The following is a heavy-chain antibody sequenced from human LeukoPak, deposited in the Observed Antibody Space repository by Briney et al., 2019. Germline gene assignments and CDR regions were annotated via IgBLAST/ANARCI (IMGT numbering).Heavy chain of an antibody. Sequence: GGSLRLSCAASGFTVSTYYMTWVRQAPGKGLEWVSTITSGGDSTYYADSMKGRFTISRDNSENTLYLQMNSLRAEDTAVYYCAKEFALSSGSVPYIWFDPWGQGTLVTVSS. D-gene: IGHD3-22*01. CDR1: GFTVSTYY. V-gene: IGHV3-23*01. CDR2: ITSGGDST. J-gene: IGHJ5*02. CDR3: AKEFALSSGSVPYIWFDP.